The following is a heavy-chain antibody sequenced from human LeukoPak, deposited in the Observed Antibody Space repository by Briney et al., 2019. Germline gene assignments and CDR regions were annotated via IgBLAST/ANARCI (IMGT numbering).Heavy chain of an antibody. CDR2: IRYDGSNK. J-gene: IGHJ3*02. D-gene: IGHD4-11*01. V-gene: IGHV3-30*02. Sequence: GGSLRLSCAASGFTFSSYGMHWVRQAPGKGLEWVAFIRYDGSNKYYADSVKGRFTISRDNSKNTLYLQMNSLRAEDTAVYYCANGDYSNYDAFDIWGQGTMVTVSS. CDR1: GFTFSSYG. CDR3: ANGDYSNYDAFDI.